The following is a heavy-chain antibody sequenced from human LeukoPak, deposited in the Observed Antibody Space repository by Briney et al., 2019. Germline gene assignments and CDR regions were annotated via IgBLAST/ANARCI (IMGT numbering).Heavy chain of an antibody. V-gene: IGHV3-7*01. CDR2: IKQDGSEK. CDR3: AELGITMIGGV. Sequence: PGGSLRLSCVASGFTFSLYGMHWVRQAPGKGLEWVANIKQDGSEKYYVDSVKGRFTISRDNAKNSLYLQMNSLRAEDTAVYYCAELGITMIGGVWGKGTTVTISS. J-gene: IGHJ6*04. CDR1: GFTFSLYG. D-gene: IGHD3-10*02.